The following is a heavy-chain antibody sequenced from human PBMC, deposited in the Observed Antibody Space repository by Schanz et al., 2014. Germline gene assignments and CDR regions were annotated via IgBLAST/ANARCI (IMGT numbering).Heavy chain of an antibody. CDR2: IIPILGIA. V-gene: IGHV1-69*04. CDR3: ARGRTFDY. J-gene: IGHJ4*02. Sequence: QVQLVQSGAEVKKPGASVKVSCKASGYTFTSYGINWVRQAPGQGLEWMGRIIPILGIANYAQKFQGRVTITADRSTSTAYIELHILTSEDTAVYYCARGRTFDYWGQGTLVTVSS. CDR1: GYTFTSYG.